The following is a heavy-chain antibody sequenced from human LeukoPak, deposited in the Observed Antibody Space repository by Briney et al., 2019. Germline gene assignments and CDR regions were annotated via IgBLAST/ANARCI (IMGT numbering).Heavy chain of an antibody. V-gene: IGHV3-48*04. CDR1: GFTFSSYN. CDR2: ISSSSSTI. D-gene: IGHD3-10*01. CDR3: ARDPGSSGIGAFDL. Sequence: GGSLRLSCAASGFTFSSYNMNWVRQAPGKGLEWVSYISSSSSTIYYADSVKGRFTISRDNAKSTVYLQMNSLRAEDTAVYYCARDPGSSGIGAFDLWGQGTMVTVSS. J-gene: IGHJ3*01.